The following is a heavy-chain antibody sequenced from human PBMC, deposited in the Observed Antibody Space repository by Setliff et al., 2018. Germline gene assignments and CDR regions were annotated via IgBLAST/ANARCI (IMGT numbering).Heavy chain of an antibody. Sequence: ETLSLTCNVYGGSFDTYYWSWIRQPPGKGLEWVTAISSSSTYIFYADSVKGRFTISRDNAKNSLSLQMDGLRAEDTSVYYCGRDVFDFRTGQGGPWGQGTRVTVSS. V-gene: IGHV3-21*06. CDR3: GRDVFDFRTGQGGP. CDR1: GGSFDTYY. CDR2: ISSSSTYI. J-gene: IGHJ5*02. D-gene: IGHD3-3*01.